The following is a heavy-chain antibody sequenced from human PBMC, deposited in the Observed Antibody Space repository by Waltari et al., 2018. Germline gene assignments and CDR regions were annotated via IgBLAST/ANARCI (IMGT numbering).Heavy chain of an antibody. J-gene: IGHJ3*02. CDR1: GGTFSSYA. V-gene: IGHV1-69*12. D-gene: IGHD2-2*01. CDR2: IIPIFGTA. Sequence: QVKLVQSGAEVKKPGSSVKVSCKASGGTFSSYAISWVRQAPGQGLEWMGGIIPIFGTANYAQKFQGRVTITADESTSTAYMELSSLRSEDTAVYYCARVRHCSSTSCYFGAFDIWGQGTMVTVSS. CDR3: ARVRHCSSTSCYFGAFDI.